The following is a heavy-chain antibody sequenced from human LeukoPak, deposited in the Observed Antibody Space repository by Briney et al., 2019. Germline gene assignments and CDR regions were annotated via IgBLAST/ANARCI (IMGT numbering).Heavy chain of an antibody. V-gene: IGHV4-4*07. D-gene: IGHD3-22*01. CDR1: GGSISSYY. CDR2: IYTSGST. J-gene: IGHJ3*02. Sequence: SETLSLTCTVSGGSISSYYWSWIRQPAGKGLEWIGRIYTSGSTNYNPSLKSRVTISVDTSKNQFSLKLSSVTAADTAVYYCARIEARGDDYYDSSGYYVNAFDIWGQGTMVTVSS. CDR3: ARIEARGDDYYDSSGYYVNAFDI.